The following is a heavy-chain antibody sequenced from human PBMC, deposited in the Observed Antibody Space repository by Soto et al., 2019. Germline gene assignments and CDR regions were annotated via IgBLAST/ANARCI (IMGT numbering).Heavy chain of an antibody. CDR1: GFTFSSYG. D-gene: IGHD2-2*01. CDR3: AKDWAPYQLLPTMYRWGSLDE. Sequence: PGGSLRLSCAASGFTFSSYGMHWVRQAPGKGLEWVAVISYDGSNKYYADSVKSRFTISRDNSKNTLYLQMNSLRAEDTAVYYCAKDWAPYQLLPTMYRWGSLDERGQGTPVTVSS. CDR2: ISYDGSNK. J-gene: IGHJ4*02. V-gene: IGHV3-30*18.